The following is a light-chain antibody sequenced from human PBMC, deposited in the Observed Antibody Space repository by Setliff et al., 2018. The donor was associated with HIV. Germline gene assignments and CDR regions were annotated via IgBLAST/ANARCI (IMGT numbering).Light chain of an antibody. CDR3: ASYTSVNTYV. V-gene: IGLV2-14*01. CDR2: EVS. Sequence: QSALTQPASVSGSPGQSITISCTGTSSDVAVSNSVSWYQQHPGRVPKLLLYEVSNRPSGVSNRFSGSKSANTASLTISGLQAEDEADYFCASYTSVNTYVFGPGT. J-gene: IGLJ1*01. CDR1: SSDVAVSNS.